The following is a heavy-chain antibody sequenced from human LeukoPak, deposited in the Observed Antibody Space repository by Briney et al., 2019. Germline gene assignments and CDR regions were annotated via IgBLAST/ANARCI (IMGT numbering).Heavy chain of an antibody. V-gene: IGHV4-59*12. J-gene: IGHJ3*02. CDR2: IYYSGST. CDR3: ARDSVVYAADAFDI. D-gene: IGHD2-8*02. CDR1: GGSISSYY. Sequence: RPSETLSLTCTVSGGSISSYYWSWIRQPPGKGLEWIRYIYYSGSTCYNPSLKSRVTISVDTSKNQFSLKLSSVTAADTAVYYCARDSVVYAADAFDIWGQGTMVTVSS.